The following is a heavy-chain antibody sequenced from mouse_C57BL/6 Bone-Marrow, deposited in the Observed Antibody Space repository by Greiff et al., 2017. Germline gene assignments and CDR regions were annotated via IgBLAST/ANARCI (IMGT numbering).Heavy chain of an antibody. D-gene: IGHD2-1*01. CDR2: IYPRSGNT. Sequence: VNVVESGAELARPGASVKLSCKASGYTFTSYGISWVKQRTGQGLEWIGEIYPRSGNTYYNEKFKGKATLTADKSSSTAYMELRSLTSEDSAVYFCASGYGNYDYWGQGTTLTVSS. CDR3: ASGYGNYDY. CDR1: GYTFTSYG. J-gene: IGHJ2*01. V-gene: IGHV1-81*01.